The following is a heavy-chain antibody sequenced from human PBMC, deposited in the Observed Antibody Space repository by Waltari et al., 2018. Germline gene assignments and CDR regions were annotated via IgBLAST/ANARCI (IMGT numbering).Heavy chain of an antibody. D-gene: IGHD1-26*01. J-gene: IGHJ1*01. Sequence: QLQLQESGPGLVKPSETLSLTCTVSGGSISSSSYYWGWIRQPPGKGLEWIGSIYSSGSTYYNPSLNSRVTISVATSKNQFSLKLSSVTAADTAVYYCARAVTIVGATRYFQHWGQGTLVTVSS. CDR2: IYSSGST. CDR1: GGSISSSSYY. V-gene: IGHV4-39*07. CDR3: ARAVTIVGATRYFQH.